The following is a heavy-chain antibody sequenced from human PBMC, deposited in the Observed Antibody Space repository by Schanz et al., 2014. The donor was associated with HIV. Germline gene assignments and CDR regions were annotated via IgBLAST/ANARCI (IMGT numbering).Heavy chain of an antibody. J-gene: IGHJ4*02. Sequence: EVQLLESGGGLKQPGGSLRLSCVVSGFTFSTYAMNWVRQAPGKGLEWVSSIDSSSSYKYYADSVKGRFTISRDNAKNSLYLQMNTLRAEDTAVYYCAKRIIFGVVFPANFDYWGQGTLVTVSS. CDR2: IDSSSSYK. V-gene: IGHV3-21*01. CDR1: GFTFSTYA. D-gene: IGHD3-3*01. CDR3: AKRIIFGVVFPANFDY.